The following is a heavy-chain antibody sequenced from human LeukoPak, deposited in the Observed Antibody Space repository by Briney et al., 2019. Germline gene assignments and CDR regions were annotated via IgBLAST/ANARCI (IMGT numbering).Heavy chain of an antibody. J-gene: IGHJ6*02. Sequence: SVKVSCKASGGSFTTSGFSWVRQAPGQGLEWMGGVIPIYGTPSYAQKFQGRVTITTDESTSTAYMELSSLRSEDTAVYYCARDHWGIVENGYDYFYYDMDVWGQGTTVTVSS. CDR1: GGSFTTSG. D-gene: IGHD7-27*01. CDR2: VIPIYGTP. CDR3: ARDHWGIVENGYDYFYYDMDV. V-gene: IGHV1-69*05.